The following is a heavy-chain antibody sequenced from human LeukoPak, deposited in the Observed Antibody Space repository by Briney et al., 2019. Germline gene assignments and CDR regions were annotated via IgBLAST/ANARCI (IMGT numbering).Heavy chain of an antibody. D-gene: IGHD6-13*01. CDR1: GGSISSSSYY. CDR2: IYYSGST. J-gene: IGHJ4*02. V-gene: IGHV4-39*01. Sequence: SETLSLTCTVSGGSISSSSYYWGWIRQPPGKGLEWIGSIYYSGSTYYNPSLKSRVTISVDTSKNQFSLKLSSVTAADTAVYYCARLVLSSWYYYFDYWGQGTLVTVSS. CDR3: ARLVLSSWYYYFDY.